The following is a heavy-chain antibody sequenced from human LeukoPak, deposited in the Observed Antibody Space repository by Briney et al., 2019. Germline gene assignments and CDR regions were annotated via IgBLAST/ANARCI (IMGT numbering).Heavy chain of an antibody. CDR3: ARAGGGDGYKYVY. J-gene: IGHJ4*02. Sequence: ASVKVSCKASGYTFTSYYIHWVRQAPGQGLEWVGIINPSGGTTTYAQKFQGRVTMTRDTSTSTVHMELSSLRSEDTAVYYCARAGGGDGYKYVYWGQGTLVTVSS. D-gene: IGHD3-16*01. V-gene: IGHV1-46*01. CDR2: INPSGGTT. CDR1: GYTFTSYY.